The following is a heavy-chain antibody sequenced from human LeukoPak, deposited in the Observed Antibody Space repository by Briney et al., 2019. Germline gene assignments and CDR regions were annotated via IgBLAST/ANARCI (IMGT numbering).Heavy chain of an antibody. D-gene: IGHD6-13*01. V-gene: IGHV4-34*01. CDR1: GGSFSGYY. CDR3: ARLTAAAGTWYYGTDV. Sequence: SETLSLTCAVYGGSFSGYYWSWIRQSPGKGLEWIGEINHSGSTNYNPSLKSRVTISVDTSKNQFSLKLSSVTAADTAVYYCARLTAAAGTWYYGTDVWGKGTTVTVSS. CDR2: INHSGST. J-gene: IGHJ6*04.